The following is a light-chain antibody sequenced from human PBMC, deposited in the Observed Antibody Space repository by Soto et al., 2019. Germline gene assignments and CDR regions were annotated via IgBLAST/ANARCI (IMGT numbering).Light chain of an antibody. V-gene: IGLV2-23*01. CDR1: SNDVGSYNL. CDR2: EGT. J-gene: IGLJ2*01. Sequence: QAVVTQPASVSGSPGQSITISCTGTSNDVGSYNLVSWYQQHPGKAPKVMIYEGTKRPSGVSNRFSGSKSGNTASLTISGLQAEDEADYYCCSYAGSNTHVVFGGGTKVTVL. CDR3: CSYAGSNTHVV.